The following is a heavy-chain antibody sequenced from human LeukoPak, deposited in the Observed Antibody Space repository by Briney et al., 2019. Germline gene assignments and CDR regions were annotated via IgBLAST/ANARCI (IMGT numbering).Heavy chain of an antibody. CDR2: IYYSGST. CDR1: GGSISSGGYY. V-gene: IGHV4-31*03. J-gene: IGHJ4*02. Sequence: SETLSLTCTVSGGSISSGGYYWSWIRQHPGKGLEWVGYIYYSGSTYYNPSLKSRVTISVDTSKNQFSLKLSSVTAADTAVYYCARDSPNGDYGSDYWGQGTLVTVSS. CDR3: ARDSPNGDYGSDY. D-gene: IGHD4-17*01.